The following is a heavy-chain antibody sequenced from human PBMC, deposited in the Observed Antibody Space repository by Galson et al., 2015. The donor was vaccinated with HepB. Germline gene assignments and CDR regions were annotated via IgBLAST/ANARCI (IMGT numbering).Heavy chain of an antibody. Sequence: SLRLSCAASGFTFSSYAMHWVRQAPGKGLEWVAVISYDGSNKYYVDSVKGRFTISRDNSKNTLYLQMNSLRAEDTAVYSCARAPYSGSYSGHFDYWGQGTLVTVSS. CDR3: ARAPYSGSYSGHFDY. D-gene: IGHD1-26*01. J-gene: IGHJ4*02. V-gene: IGHV3-30-3*01. CDR1: GFTFSSYA. CDR2: ISYDGSNK.